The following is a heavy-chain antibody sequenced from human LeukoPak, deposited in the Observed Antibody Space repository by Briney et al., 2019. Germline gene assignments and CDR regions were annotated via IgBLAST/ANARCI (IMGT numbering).Heavy chain of an antibody. CDR3: ASLYYGSGASFDY. CDR2: IYYSGST. V-gene: IGHV4-59*01. Sequence: PSETLSLTCTVSGGSISSYYWSWIRQPPGKGLEWIGYIYYSGSTNYNPSLKSRVTISVDTSKNQFSLKLTSVTAADTAVYYCASLYYGSGASFDYWGQGTLVTVSS. J-gene: IGHJ4*02. D-gene: IGHD3-10*01. CDR1: GGSISSYY.